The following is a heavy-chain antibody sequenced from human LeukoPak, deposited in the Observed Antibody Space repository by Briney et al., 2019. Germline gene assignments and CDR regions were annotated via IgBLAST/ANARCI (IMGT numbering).Heavy chain of an antibody. D-gene: IGHD2-21*02. J-gene: IGHJ3*02. V-gene: IGHV4-39*01. Sequence: SETLSLTCTVSGDSLTSSSHYWGWIRQPPGKRLQWVASLHHTGRDYSNAALKSRVSISMDTAKSQFSLKVNSVTAADSGVYYCVAEMTASAAFDIWGQGTMVAVSS. CDR2: LHHTGRD. CDR1: GDSLTSSSHY. CDR3: VAEMTASAAFDI.